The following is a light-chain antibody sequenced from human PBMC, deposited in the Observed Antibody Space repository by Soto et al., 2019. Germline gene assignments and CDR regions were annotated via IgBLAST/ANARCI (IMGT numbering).Light chain of an antibody. CDR2: SAS. CDR3: QQYNNWLS. CDR1: QSVSSN. J-gene: IGKJ4*01. V-gene: IGKV3-15*01. Sequence: EIVVTQSPATLSVSPGERATLSCRARQSVSSNLAWYQQRPGQAPRLLIYSASTRATGIPARFSGSGSGTEFTLTISSLQSEEFAVYYCQQYNNWLSFGGGTKVEI.